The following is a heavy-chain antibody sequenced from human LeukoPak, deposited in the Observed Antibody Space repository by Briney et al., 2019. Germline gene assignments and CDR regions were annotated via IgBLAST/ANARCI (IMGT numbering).Heavy chain of an antibody. CDR2: INHSGST. J-gene: IGHJ4*02. Sequence: PSETLSLTCAVYGGSFSGYYWSWIRQPPGKGLEWIGEINHSGSTNYNPSLKSRVTISVDTSKNQFSLKLSSVTAADTAVYYCARGNIAAPTFDYWGQGTLVTVSS. V-gene: IGHV4-34*01. D-gene: IGHD6-13*01. CDR1: GGSFSGYY. CDR3: ARGNIAAPTFDY.